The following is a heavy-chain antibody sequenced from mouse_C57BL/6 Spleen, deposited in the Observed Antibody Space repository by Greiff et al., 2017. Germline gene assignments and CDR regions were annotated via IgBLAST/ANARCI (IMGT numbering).Heavy chain of an antibody. CDR3: ARASSGYAFDY. J-gene: IGHJ2*01. V-gene: IGHV1-9*01. CDR2: ILPGSGST. D-gene: IGHD3-2*02. CDR1: GYTFTGYW. Sequence: QVQLQQSGAELMKPGASVKLSCKATGYTFTGYWIEWVKQRPGHGLEWIGEILPGSGSTNYSEKFKGKATFTADTSSNTAYMQLSSLTTEDSAIYYCARASSGYAFDYWGQGTTLTVSS.